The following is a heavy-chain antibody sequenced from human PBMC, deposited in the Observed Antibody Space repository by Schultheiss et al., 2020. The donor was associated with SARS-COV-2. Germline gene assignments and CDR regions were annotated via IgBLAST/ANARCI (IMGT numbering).Heavy chain of an antibody. J-gene: IGHJ5*02. CDR1: GVSVSSGTFY. Sequence: SETLSLTCTVSGVSVSSGTFYWSWIRQTPGKGLEWIGYIYYSGSTNYNPSLKSRVTISVDTSKKQFSLKLNSVTAADTAVYYCARAPSIAAPDWFDPWGQGTLVTVSS. V-gene: IGHV4-61*01. CDR2: IYYSGST. D-gene: IGHD6-6*01. CDR3: ARAPSIAAPDWFDP.